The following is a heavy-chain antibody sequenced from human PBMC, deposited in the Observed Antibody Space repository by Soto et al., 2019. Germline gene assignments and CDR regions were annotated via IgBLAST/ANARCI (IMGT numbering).Heavy chain of an antibody. CDR1: GGSISNYY. Sequence: SETLSLTCTVSGGSISNYYWSWIRQPPGRGLEWIGHIFYSGSTNYNPALKSRVTISVDTSKSQFSLKLSSVTAADTAVYYCARGSGSNDAFDIWGQGAMVT. CDR3: ARGSGSNDAFDI. CDR2: IFYSGST. D-gene: IGHD1-26*01. J-gene: IGHJ3*02. V-gene: IGHV4-59*01.